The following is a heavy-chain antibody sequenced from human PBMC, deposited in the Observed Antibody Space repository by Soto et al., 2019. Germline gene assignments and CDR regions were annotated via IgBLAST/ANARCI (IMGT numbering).Heavy chain of an antibody. CDR3: AKGGPAAYYYGMDL. J-gene: IGHJ6*04. D-gene: IGHD6-25*01. CDR2: IGGSTGST. V-gene: IGHV3-23*01. Sequence: VGSLRLSCAASGFTFSSYAMSWVRQAPGKGLEWVSAIGGSTGSTYYADSVKGRFTISRDISKNTTYLQMNSLRAEDTAVYYCAKGGPAAYYYGMDLWGKGTTVPVS. CDR1: GFTFSSYA.